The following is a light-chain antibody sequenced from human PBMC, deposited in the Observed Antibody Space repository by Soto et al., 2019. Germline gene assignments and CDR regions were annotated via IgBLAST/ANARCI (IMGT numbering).Light chain of an antibody. CDR1: QSVDIN. J-gene: IGKJ5*01. CDR3: QLYSTSLFT. Sequence: EIVLTQSPGTLSVSPGDRVTLSCRASQSVDINLAWYQQRAGQAPRLLVYGASTKATDMPGRFSGSGYGTDFTLTISRLEPEDFAVYYCQLYSTSLFTFAQGTRLEI. V-gene: IGKV3-15*01. CDR2: GAS.